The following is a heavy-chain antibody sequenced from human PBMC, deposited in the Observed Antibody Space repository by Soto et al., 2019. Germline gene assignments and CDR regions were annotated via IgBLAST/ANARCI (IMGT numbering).Heavy chain of an antibody. CDR3: ARGDCSSTSCYDAFDI. CDR1: GGTFSSYA. Sequence: SVKVSCKASGGTFSSYAISWVRQAPGQGLEWMGGIIPIFGTANYAQKFQGRVTITADKSTSTAYMELSSLRSEDTAVYYCARGDCSSTSCYDAFDIWGQGTMVTVSS. D-gene: IGHD2-2*01. CDR2: IIPIFGTA. J-gene: IGHJ3*02. V-gene: IGHV1-69*06.